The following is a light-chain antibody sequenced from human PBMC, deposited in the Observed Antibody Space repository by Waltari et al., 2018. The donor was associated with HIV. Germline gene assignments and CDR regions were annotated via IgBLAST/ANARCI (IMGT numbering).Light chain of an antibody. J-gene: IGLJ1*01. CDR2: DVT. CDR3: CSYSGSGTLYV. Sequence: QSALTQPRSVSGPPGQSVTISCTGTSSDVGGYTFVSWYQHHPGKAPKLVISDVTKRPSGVPDRFSGSKSGNTASLTISGLQAEDEADYYCCSYSGSGTLYVFGTGTEVTVL. CDR1: SSDVGGYTF. V-gene: IGLV2-11*01.